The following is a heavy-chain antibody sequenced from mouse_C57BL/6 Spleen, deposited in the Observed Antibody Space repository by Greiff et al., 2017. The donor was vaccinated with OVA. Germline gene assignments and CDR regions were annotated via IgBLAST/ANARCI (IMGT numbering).Heavy chain of an antibody. CDR3: ARSTAQATDYYAMDY. CDR2: IHPNSGST. V-gene: IGHV1-64*01. J-gene: IGHJ4*01. Sequence: QVQLQQPGAELVKPGASVKLSCKASGYTFTSYWMHWVKQRPGQGLEWIGMIHPNSGSTNYNEKFKSKATLTVDKSSSTAYMQLSSLTSEDSAVYYCARSTAQATDYYAMDYWGQGTSVTVSS. CDR1: GYTFTSYW. D-gene: IGHD3-2*02.